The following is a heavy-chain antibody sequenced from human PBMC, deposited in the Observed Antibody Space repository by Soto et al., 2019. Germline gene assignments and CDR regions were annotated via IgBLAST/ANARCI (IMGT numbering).Heavy chain of an antibody. J-gene: IGHJ4*02. CDR3: ARGYAKYWIHFEY. D-gene: IGHD2-8*02. CDR2: IYYSGST. Sequence: PSETLSLTCTVSASSISRGGYYWSWLRQHTGKGLERIGYIYYSGSTYYNTSLKRRVTISVDTSKNQFSLKLSSVTAADTAVYYCARGYAKYWIHFEYWGQGTLVTVSS. V-gene: IGHV4-31*03. CDR1: ASSISRGGYY.